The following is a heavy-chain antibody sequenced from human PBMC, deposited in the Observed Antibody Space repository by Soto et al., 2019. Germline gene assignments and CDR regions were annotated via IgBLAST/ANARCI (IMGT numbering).Heavy chain of an antibody. J-gene: IGHJ6*02. D-gene: IGHD2-21*01. Sequence: SVKVSCKASGGTFSSYAISWLRQAPGQGLEWMGGIIPIFGTANYAQKFQGRVTITADKSTSTAYMELSSLRSEDTAVYYCARDRVGRDGVIYYYYGMDVWGQGTTVTVSS. CDR3: ARDRVGRDGVIYYYYGMDV. CDR1: GGTFSSYA. V-gene: IGHV1-69*06. CDR2: IIPIFGTA.